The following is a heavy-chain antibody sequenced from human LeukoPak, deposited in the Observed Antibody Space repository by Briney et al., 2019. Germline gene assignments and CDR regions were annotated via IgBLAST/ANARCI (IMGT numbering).Heavy chain of an antibody. CDR1: GGSISSGGHY. Sequence: SETLSLTCTVSGGSISSGGHYWSWIRQHPGKGLEWIGYIYYSGSTNYNPSLKSRVTISVDTSKNQFSLKLSSVTAADTAVYYCARGGAYNKFDYWGQGTLVTVSS. D-gene: IGHD1-14*01. J-gene: IGHJ4*02. V-gene: IGHV4-61*08. CDR2: IYYSGST. CDR3: ARGGAYNKFDY.